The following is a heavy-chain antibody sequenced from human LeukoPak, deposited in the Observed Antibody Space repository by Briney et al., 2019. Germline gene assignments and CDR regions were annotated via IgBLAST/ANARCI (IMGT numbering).Heavy chain of an antibody. Sequence: PSETLSLTCTVSGGSISSYYWSWIRQPPGKGLEWIGYIYNSGSTKYNPSLKSRVTISVDTSKNQFSLKLSSVTAADTAVYYCARGRTLAGLDYWGQGTLVTVSS. CDR2: IYNSGST. J-gene: IGHJ4*02. CDR3: ARGRTLAGLDY. D-gene: IGHD3/OR15-3a*01. CDR1: GGSISSYY. V-gene: IGHV4-59*01.